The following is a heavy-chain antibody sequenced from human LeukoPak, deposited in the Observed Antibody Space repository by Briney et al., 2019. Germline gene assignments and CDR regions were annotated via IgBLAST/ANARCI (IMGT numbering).Heavy chain of an antibody. V-gene: IGHV3-23*01. CDR1: GFTFSSYA. Sequence: GGSLRLSCAASGFTFSSYAMSWVRQAPGKGLEWVSAISGSGGSTYYADSVKGRFTISRDNSKNTLYLQMNSPRAEDTAVYYCAKERGVVVVAATASYWGQGTLVTVSS. D-gene: IGHD2-15*01. CDR3: AKERGVVVVAATASY. J-gene: IGHJ4*02. CDR2: ISGSGGST.